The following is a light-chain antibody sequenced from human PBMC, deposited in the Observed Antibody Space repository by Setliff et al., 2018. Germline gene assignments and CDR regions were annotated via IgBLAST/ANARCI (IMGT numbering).Light chain of an antibody. CDR2: YND. V-gene: IGLV1-44*01. CDR1: SSNIGSKT. CDR3: GAWEVSLSCRV. Sequence: QSVLTQPPSASGAPGQRVIISCSGSSSNIGSKTVSWYQQLPGTAPKLLIYYNDQRPSGVPDRFSGSKSGTSASLAISGLQSEDEADYYCGAWEVSLSCRVLGGGTKVTV. J-gene: IGLJ3*02.